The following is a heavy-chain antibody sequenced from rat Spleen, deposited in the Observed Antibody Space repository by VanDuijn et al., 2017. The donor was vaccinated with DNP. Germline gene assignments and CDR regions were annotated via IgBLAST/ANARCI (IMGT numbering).Heavy chain of an antibody. CDR3: ARWVSMGFDY. D-gene: IGHD1-7*01. V-gene: IGHV5-31*01. CDR1: GFIFSNYW. J-gene: IGHJ2*01. CDR2: ITNTGDGS. Sequence: EVQLVESGGGPVQPGRSLKLSCVASGFIFSNYWMTWIRQAPGKGLEWVASITNTGDGSYYSDSVKGRFSISRDNAKSTLYLQVNSLRSEDTATYYCARWVSMGFDYWGQGVMVTVSS.